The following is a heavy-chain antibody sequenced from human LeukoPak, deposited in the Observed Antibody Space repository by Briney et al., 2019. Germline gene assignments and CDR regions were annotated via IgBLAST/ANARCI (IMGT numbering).Heavy chain of an antibody. CDR1: GGSISSYY. Sequence: SETLSLTCTVSGGSISSYYWSWIRQPPGKGLEWIGYIYYSGSTNYNPSLKSRVTISVDTSKNQFSLKLSSVTAADTAVYYCARLLEGYYCYMDVWGKGTTVTVSS. V-gene: IGHV4-59*08. D-gene: IGHD1-1*01. J-gene: IGHJ6*03. CDR2: IYYSGST. CDR3: ARLLEGYYCYMDV.